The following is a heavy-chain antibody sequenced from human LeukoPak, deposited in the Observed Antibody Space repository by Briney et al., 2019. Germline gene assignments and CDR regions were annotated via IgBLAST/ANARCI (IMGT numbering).Heavy chain of an antibody. J-gene: IGHJ4*02. V-gene: IGHV3-30*02. D-gene: IGHD6-13*01. Sequence: PGGSLRLSCAASGFTFSSYGMHWVRQAPGKGLEWVAFIRYDGSNKYYADSVKGRFTISRDNSKNTLYLQMNSLRAEDTAVYYCAKELSYSSSWGYWGQGTLVTVSS. CDR3: AKELSYSSSWGY. CDR2: IRYDGSNK. CDR1: GFTFSSYG.